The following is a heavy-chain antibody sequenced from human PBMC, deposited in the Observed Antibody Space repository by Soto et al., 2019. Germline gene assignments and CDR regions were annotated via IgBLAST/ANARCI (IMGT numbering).Heavy chain of an antibody. CDR2: RDYNELNQ. Sequence: GGSLRLSCVSSGFTFSNYGMHWVREAPGKGLGWVAGRDYNELNQDYIDPVKGRFTISRDQYKKTLYLQMNSPRAEDTAVYYCARDFCPVPTCYDLWGQGVLVTVSS. J-gene: IGHJ4*02. CDR1: GFTFSNYG. V-gene: IGHV3-33*01. D-gene: IGHD2-2*01. CDR3: ARDFCPVPTCYDL.